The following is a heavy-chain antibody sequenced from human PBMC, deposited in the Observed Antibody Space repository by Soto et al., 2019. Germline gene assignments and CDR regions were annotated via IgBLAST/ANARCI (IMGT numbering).Heavy chain of an antibody. Sequence: PGGSLRLSCAASGCTFSSSGLPLVRQALGKGLEWVAVIWIDGSNKYYADSVKGRFTISRDNSKNTLYLQMNSLGAEDTALYYCARDRGTIAARGMDVWGQGTTVTVSS. J-gene: IGHJ6*02. CDR1: GCTFSSSG. V-gene: IGHV3-33*01. CDR2: IWIDGSNK. D-gene: IGHD6-13*01. CDR3: ARDRGTIAARGMDV.